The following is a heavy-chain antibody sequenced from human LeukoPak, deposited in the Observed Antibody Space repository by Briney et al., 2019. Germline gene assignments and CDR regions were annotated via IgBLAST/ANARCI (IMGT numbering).Heavy chain of an antibody. CDR2: ISYDGSNK. J-gene: IGHJ4*02. V-gene: IGHV3-30-3*01. CDR1: GFTFSSYA. Sequence: GRSLRLSCAASGFTFSSYAMHWVRQAPGKGLEWVAVISYDGSNKYYADSVKGRFTISRDNSKNTLYLQMNSLRAEDTAVYYCARGAEQLDPTFDYWGQGTLVTVSS. CDR3: ARGAEQLDPTFDY. D-gene: IGHD6-13*01.